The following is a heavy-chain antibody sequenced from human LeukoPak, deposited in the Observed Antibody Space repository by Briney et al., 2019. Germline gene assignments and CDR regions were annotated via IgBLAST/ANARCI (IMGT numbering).Heavy chain of an antibody. CDR3: ARGSVPYYDYGWFDP. V-gene: IGHV3-30*03. CDR2: ISYDGRNK. CDR1: GFTFSTYG. J-gene: IGHJ5*02. Sequence: GGSLRLSCAASGFTFSTYGLHWVRQAPGKGLEWVALISYDGRNKYYADSVKGRFTISSDNSKNTSYLQMNSLRSEDTAVYYCARGSVPYYDYGWFDPWSQGALVTVSS. D-gene: IGHD3-22*01.